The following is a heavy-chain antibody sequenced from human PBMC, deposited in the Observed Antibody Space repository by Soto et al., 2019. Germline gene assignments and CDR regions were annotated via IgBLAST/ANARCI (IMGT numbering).Heavy chain of an antibody. Sequence: SVKVSCKASGFTFTSSAVQWVRQARGQRLEWIGWIVVGSGNTNYAQKFQERVTITRDMSTSTAYMELSSLRSEDTAVYYCAAGEDSSSWYDLDYYYYYGMDVWGQGTTVTVSS. D-gene: IGHD6-13*01. J-gene: IGHJ6*02. CDR1: GFTFTSSA. CDR2: IVVGSGNT. CDR3: AAGEDSSSWYDLDYYYYYGMDV. V-gene: IGHV1-58*01.